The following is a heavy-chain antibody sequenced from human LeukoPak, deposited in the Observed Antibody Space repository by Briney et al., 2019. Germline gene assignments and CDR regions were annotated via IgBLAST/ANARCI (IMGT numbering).Heavy chain of an antibody. CDR2: IYFSGST. V-gene: IGHV4-59*08. CDR3: ARLEHYFQY. J-gene: IGHJ4*01. Sequence: SETLSLTCTVSGGSIINYYWSWIRQPPGKGLEWIGYIYFSGSTKYNPSLKSRVTISVDTSKNQFSLRLSSVTAADTAVYYCARLEHYFQYWXXXALVTVSS. CDR1: GGSIINYY.